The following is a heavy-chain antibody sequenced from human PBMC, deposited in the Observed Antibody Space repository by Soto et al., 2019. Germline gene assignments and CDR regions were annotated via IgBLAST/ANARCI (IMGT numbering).Heavy chain of an antibody. CDR2: IYHSGST. CDR1: GGSISSGGSS. D-gene: IGHD3-22*01. Sequence: QLQLQESGSGLVKPSQTLSLTCAVSGGSISSGGSSWSWIRQPPGKGLEWIGYIYHSGSTYYNPSLKSRVTISVDRAKNQFSLKLSSVTAADTAVYYCARTGDSSGYYPIYGMDVWGQGTTVTVSS. V-gene: IGHV4-30-2*01. J-gene: IGHJ6*02. CDR3: ARTGDSSGYYPIYGMDV.